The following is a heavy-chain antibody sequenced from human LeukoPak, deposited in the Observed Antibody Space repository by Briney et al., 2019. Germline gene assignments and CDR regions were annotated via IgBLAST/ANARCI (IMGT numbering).Heavy chain of an antibody. D-gene: IGHD6-19*01. Sequence: GGSLRLFCAASGFIFDDYALHWVRQAPGKGLEWVSLNSGDGGSTYYADSVKGRFTISRDNSKNSLYLQMNSLRTEDTALYYCAKARIAVAGLLDYWGQGTLVTVSS. CDR1: GFIFDDYA. J-gene: IGHJ4*02. CDR2: NSGDGGST. V-gene: IGHV3-43*02. CDR3: AKARIAVAGLLDY.